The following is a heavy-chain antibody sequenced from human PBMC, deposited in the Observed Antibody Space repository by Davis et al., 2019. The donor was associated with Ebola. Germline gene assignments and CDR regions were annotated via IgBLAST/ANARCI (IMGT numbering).Heavy chain of an antibody. CDR2: IFPRDSDT. CDR1: GYSFTSYW. CDR3: ARFLEWKADY. J-gene: IGHJ4*02. Sequence: GESLKISCKGSGYSFTSYWIGWVRQMPGKGLEWMGVIFPRDSDTRNSPSFQGQVTISADKSMTTAYLQWSSLKASDTAMYYCARFLEWKADYWGQGTLVTVSS. V-gene: IGHV5-51*01. D-gene: IGHD3-3*01.